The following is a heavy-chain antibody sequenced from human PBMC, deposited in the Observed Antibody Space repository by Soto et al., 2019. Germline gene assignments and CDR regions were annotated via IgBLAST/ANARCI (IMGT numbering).Heavy chain of an antibody. Sequence: SETLSLTCAVSGGSISSGGYSCGCIRQPPGKALECIWYMYHSGSTYYNPSLKSRVTISIDRSKNQFSLDLSSVTAADTAVYSCASVPYYWGQGIMVTVSS. V-gene: IGHV4-30-2*01. CDR1: GGSISSGGYS. D-gene: IGHD2-2*01. J-gene: IGHJ4*02. CDR2: MYHSGST. CDR3: ASVPYY.